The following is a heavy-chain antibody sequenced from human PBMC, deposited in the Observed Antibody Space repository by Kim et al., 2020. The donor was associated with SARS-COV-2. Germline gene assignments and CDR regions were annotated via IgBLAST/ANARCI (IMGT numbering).Heavy chain of an antibody. CDR2: IYYSGST. Sequence: SETLSLTCTVSGGSISSSSYYWGWIRQPPGKGLEWIGSIYYSGSTYYNPSLKSRVTISVDTSKNQFSLKLSSVTAADTAVYYCARHYYDSSGYYYVPYYFDYWGQGTLVTVSS. V-gene: IGHV4-39*01. J-gene: IGHJ4*02. D-gene: IGHD3-22*01. CDR1: GGSISSSSYY. CDR3: ARHYYDSSGYYYVPYYFDY.